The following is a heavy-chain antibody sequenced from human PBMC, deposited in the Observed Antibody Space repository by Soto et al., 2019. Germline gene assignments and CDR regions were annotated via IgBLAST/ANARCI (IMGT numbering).Heavy chain of an antibody. V-gene: IGHV3-30*01. CDR3: ASGSTSATDWYFDL. Sequence: QVQLVESGGGVVQPGRSLRLSCAASGFTFGSYVMHWVRQAPGKGLEWVTFISYDGSNKDYADSVKGRFTISRDNSKDIPYLQMNSLRGEDTAVYYCASGSTSATDWYFDLWGRGTLVTVSS. J-gene: IGHJ2*01. CDR2: ISYDGSNK. D-gene: IGHD5-12*01. CDR1: GFTFGSYV.